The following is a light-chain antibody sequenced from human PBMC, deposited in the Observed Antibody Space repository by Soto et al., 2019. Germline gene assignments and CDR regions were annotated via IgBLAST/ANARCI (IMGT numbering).Light chain of an antibody. V-gene: IGKV1-39*01. CDR1: QSISSY. CDR3: QQIYSTPLP. CDR2: AAS. J-gene: IGKJ4*01. Sequence: DIQMTQSPSSLSASVGDRVTITCRASQSISSYLNWYQQKPGKAPKLLIYAASSLQSWVPSRFSGSGSGTDFTLTISSLQPEDFATYYCQQIYSTPLPFGGGTKVEIK.